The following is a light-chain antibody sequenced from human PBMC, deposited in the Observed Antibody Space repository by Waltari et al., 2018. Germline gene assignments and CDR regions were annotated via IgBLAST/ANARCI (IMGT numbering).Light chain of an antibody. V-gene: IGLV2-8*01. J-gene: IGLJ3*02. Sequence: QSALTQPPSASGSPGQSVTISCTGTSSDVGGYDYVSWYQQHPGKAPQLMIYEVNKRPSGVPDRFSGSKSGNTASLTVSGLQAEDEADYYCSSYAGSTLMFGGGTKLTVL. CDR2: EVN. CDR1: SSDVGGYDY. CDR3: SSYAGSTLM.